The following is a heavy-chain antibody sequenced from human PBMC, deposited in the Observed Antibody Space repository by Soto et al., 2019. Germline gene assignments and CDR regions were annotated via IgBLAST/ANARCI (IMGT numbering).Heavy chain of an antibody. V-gene: IGHV5-10-1*01. CDR3: ASQLDCSSTSCYTDYYGMDV. D-gene: IGHD2-2*02. CDR2: IDPSDSYT. J-gene: IGHJ6*02. Sequence: GESLKISCKGSGYSFTSYWISWVRQMPGKGLEWMGRIDPSDSYTNYSPSFQGHVTISADKSISTAYLQWSSLKASDTAMYYCASQLDCSSTSCYTDYYGMDVWGQGTTVTVSS. CDR1: GYSFTSYW.